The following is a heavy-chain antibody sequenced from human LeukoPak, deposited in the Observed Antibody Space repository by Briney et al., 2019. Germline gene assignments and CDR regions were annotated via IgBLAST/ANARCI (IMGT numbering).Heavy chain of an antibody. CDR1: GFTFSSYE. J-gene: IGHJ4*02. CDR3: ATDLRRYYYNLGGEIDF. Sequence: GGSLRLSCAASGFTFSSYEMNWVRQAPGKGLEWVSYISSSGSTIYYADSVKGRFTISRDNAKNSLYLQMNSLRSEDTAVYYCATDLRRYYYNLGGEIDFWGQGTLVTVSS. D-gene: IGHD3-9*01. V-gene: IGHV3-48*03. CDR2: ISSSGSTI.